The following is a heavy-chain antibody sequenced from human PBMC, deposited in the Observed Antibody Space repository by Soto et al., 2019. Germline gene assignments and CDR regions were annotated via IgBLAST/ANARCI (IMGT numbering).Heavy chain of an antibody. CDR2: IIPIFGTA. V-gene: IGHV1-69*13. CDR3: ARSGVAVTTSAFDI. Sequence: ASVKGSCKASGGTFSSYAISWVRQAPGQGLEWMGGIIPIFGTANYAQKFQGRVTITADESTSTAYMELSSLRSEDTAVYYCARSGVAVTTSAFDIWGQGTMVTVSS. J-gene: IGHJ3*02. D-gene: IGHD4-17*01. CDR1: GGTFSSYA.